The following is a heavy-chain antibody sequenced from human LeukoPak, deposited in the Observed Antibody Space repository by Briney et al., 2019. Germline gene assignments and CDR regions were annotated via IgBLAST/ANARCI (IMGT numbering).Heavy chain of an antibody. J-gene: IGHJ4*02. CDR2: IYYSGST. CDR1: GGSISSYY. V-gene: IGHV4-59*01. D-gene: IGHD5-12*01. CDR3: ARVRNRGYDSGIDY. Sequence: SETLSLTCTVSGGSISSYYWSWIRQPPGKGLEWIGYIYYSGSTNYNPSLKGRVTISVDTSKNQFSLKLSSVTAADTAVYYCARVRNRGYDSGIDYWGQGTLVTVSS.